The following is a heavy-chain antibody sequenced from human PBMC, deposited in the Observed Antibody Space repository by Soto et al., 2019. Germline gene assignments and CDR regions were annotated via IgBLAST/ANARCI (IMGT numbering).Heavy chain of an antibody. J-gene: IGHJ4*02. CDR3: ARLLYDFWSGYYICFDY. Sequence: RGESLKISCEGSGYSFTSYWIGWVRQMPGKGLEWMGIIYPGDSDTRYSPSFQGQVTISADKSISTAYLQWSSLKASDTAMYYCARLLYDFWSGYYICFDYWGQGTLVTVSS. CDR1: GYSFTSYW. V-gene: IGHV5-51*01. D-gene: IGHD3-3*01. CDR2: IYPGDSDT.